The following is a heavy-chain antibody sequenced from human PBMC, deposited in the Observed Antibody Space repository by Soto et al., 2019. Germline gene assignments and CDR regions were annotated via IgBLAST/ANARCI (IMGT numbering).Heavy chain of an antibody. Sequence: GGSLRLSCTASGFTFGDYAMSWFRQAPGKGLEWVGFIRSKAYGGTTEYAASVKGRFTISRDDSKSIAYLQMNSLRAEDTAVYYCARLSIAARRRYFDYWGQGTLVTVSS. CDR3: ARLSIAARRRYFDY. D-gene: IGHD6-6*01. CDR1: GFTFGDYA. J-gene: IGHJ4*02. V-gene: IGHV3-49*03. CDR2: IRSKAYGGTT.